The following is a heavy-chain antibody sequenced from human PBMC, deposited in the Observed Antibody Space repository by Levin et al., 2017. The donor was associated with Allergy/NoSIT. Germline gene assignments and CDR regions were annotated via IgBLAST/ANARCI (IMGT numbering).Heavy chain of an antibody. CDR2: ISGGGGST. Sequence: ETLSLTCAASGFTFSSYAMSWVRQAPGKGLEWVSGISGGGGSTYYADSVKGRFSISRDNSKNTLYLQMNSLRAEDTAVYYCAKDVGTVYSSGWYHSFDSWGQGTLVTVSS. CDR1: GFTFSSYA. CDR3: AKDVGTVYSSGWYHSFDS. V-gene: IGHV3-23*01. D-gene: IGHD6-19*01. J-gene: IGHJ4*02.